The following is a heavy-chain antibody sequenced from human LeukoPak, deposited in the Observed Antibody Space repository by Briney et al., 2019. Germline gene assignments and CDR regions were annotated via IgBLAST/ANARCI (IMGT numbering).Heavy chain of an antibody. CDR2: ISGSGGST. V-gene: IGHV3-23*01. Sequence: GGSLRLSCAASGFTFSSYAMSWVRQAPGKGLEWVSAISGSGGSTYYADSVKGRFTISRDNSKNTLYLQMNSLRAEDTAVFHCARDSGYNAFDIWGQGTMVTVSS. J-gene: IGHJ3*02. D-gene: IGHD5-12*01. CDR3: ARDSGYNAFDI. CDR1: GFTFSSYA.